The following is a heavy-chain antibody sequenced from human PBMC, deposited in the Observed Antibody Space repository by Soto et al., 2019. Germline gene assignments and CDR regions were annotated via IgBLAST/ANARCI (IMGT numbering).Heavy chain of an antibody. CDR2: ISYDGSNK. CDR1: GFTFSSYS. Sequence: QVQLLESGGGVVQPGRSLRLSCAASGFTFSSYSMHWVRQAPGKGLEWVALISYDGSNKYYADSVKGRFTISRDNSKNTLYLQMNSLRPEDTAVYYCASNEKGYFDYWGQGTLVTVSS. CDR3: ASNEKGYFDY. D-gene: IGHD2-8*01. J-gene: IGHJ4*02. V-gene: IGHV3-30-3*01.